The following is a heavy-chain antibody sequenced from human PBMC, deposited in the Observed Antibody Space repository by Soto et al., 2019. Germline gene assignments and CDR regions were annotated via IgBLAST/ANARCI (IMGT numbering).Heavy chain of an antibody. D-gene: IGHD3-22*01. CDR3: AKPGDHYDSSAYFLDY. J-gene: IGHJ4*02. Sequence: PGESLKISCQGSGYRFSTYWIHWVRQLPGKGLEWMGIIHPGESDTRYSPSFQGQVTISADKSMSTANVQWRSLKDRDTGMYYCAKPGDHYDSSAYFLDYWGQGTLVTVSS. V-gene: IGHV5-51*01. CDR2: IHPGESDT. CDR1: GYRFSTYW.